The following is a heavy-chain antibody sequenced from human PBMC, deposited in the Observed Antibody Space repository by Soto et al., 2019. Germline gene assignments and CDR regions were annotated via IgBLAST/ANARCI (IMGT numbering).Heavy chain of an antibody. D-gene: IGHD3-3*01. J-gene: IGHJ3*02. CDR3: AHRHTIFGLIMNDRFDI. Sequence: SCPTLVNPTQTLTLTCTFSGFSLSTRGVGXGWIRQPPGKALEWLALIYWDDDKRYSPSLESRLTITKDTSKNQVVLTMTNMDPVDTATYYCAHRHTIFGLIMNDRFDIWGQGTMVTVS. CDR1: GFSLSTRGVG. V-gene: IGHV2-5*02. CDR2: IYWDDDK.